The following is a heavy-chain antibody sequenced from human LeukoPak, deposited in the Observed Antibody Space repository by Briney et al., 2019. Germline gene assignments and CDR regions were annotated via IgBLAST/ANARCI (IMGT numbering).Heavy chain of an antibody. D-gene: IGHD3-10*01. J-gene: IGHJ6*03. CDR3: ARPRERVVVRPYYYYYMDV. V-gene: IGHV1-2*06. CDR2: INPNSGGT. CDR1: GYTFTGYY. Sequence: ASVKVSCKXSGYTFTGYYMHRVRQAPGQGLEWMGRINPNSGGTNYAQKFQGRVTITADESTSTAYMELSSLRSEDTAVYYCARPRERVVVRPYYYYYMDVWGKWTTVTVSS.